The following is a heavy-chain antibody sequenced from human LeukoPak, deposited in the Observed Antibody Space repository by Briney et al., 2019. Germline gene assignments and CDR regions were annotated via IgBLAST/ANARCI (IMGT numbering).Heavy chain of an antibody. CDR2: ISSDGSSV. J-gene: IGHJ4*02. V-gene: IGHV3-11*01. CDR3: ARADILFAGSYRYPYYFDY. CDR1: GFSLSDYY. Sequence: PGGSLRLSCAASGFSLSDYYMNWVRQAPGKGLEWISDISSDGSSVYYEDSVKGRFTTSRDNAKNSLYLQMNSLRAEDTAMYYCARADILFAGSYRYPYYFDYWGQGTLVTVSS. D-gene: IGHD3-16*02.